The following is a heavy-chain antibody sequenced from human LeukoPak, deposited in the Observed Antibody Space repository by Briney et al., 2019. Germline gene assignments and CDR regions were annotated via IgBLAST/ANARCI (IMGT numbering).Heavy chain of an antibody. V-gene: IGHV4-59*01. D-gene: IGHD3-22*01. CDR1: GGSISGYH. CDR3: ARDPISYYDSSGTWFDY. Sequence: PSETLSLTCIVSGGSISGYHWSWIRQPPGKGLEWIGYIYYSGSTNYNPSLKSRVTISVDTSKNQFSLKLSSVTAADTAVYYCARDPISYYDSSGTWFDYWGQGTLVTVSS. J-gene: IGHJ4*02. CDR2: IYYSGST.